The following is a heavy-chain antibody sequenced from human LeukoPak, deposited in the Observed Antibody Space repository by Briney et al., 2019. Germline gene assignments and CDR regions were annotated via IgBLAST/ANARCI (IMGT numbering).Heavy chain of an antibody. V-gene: IGHV1-2*02. CDR1: GYTFTDYY. CDR2: INPHSGGT. J-gene: IGHJ4*02. Sequence: HWASVKVSCKASGYTFTDYYMHWVRQAPGQGLEWMGWINPHSGGTDHAQKFQGRVTMTRDTSISTAYMELSRLRSDDTAVYYCAREPGPGPPMGFDYWGQGTLVTVSS. CDR3: AREPGPGPPMGFDY. D-gene: IGHD1-14*01.